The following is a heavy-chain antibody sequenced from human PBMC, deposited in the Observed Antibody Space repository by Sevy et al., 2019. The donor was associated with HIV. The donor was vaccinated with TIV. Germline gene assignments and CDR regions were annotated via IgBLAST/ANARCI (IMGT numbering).Heavy chain of an antibody. V-gene: IGHV4-4*07. Sequence: SETLSLTSTVSGDSFSSYFWAWIRQPAGKGLEWIGPINTSGSTNYNPSLKSRVTMSVDTSKSQFSLKVTSLTAADTAIYFCARSNWVTATNGFSKSYYFDYWGQGSLVTVSS. CDR1: GDSFSSYF. CDR3: ARSNWVTATNGFSKSYYFDY. J-gene: IGHJ4*02. D-gene: IGHD7-27*01. CDR2: INTSGST.